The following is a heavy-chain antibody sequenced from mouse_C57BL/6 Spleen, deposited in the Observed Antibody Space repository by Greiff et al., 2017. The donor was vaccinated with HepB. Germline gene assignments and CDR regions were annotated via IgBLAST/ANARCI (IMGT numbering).Heavy chain of an antibody. Sequence: QVQLKESGPELVKPGASVKISCKASGYAFSSSWMNWVKQRPGKGLEWIGRIYPGDGDTNYNGKFKGKATLTADKSSSTAYMQLSSLTSEDSAVYFCERYYDYDNYARDYGCQGTSVTVSS. J-gene: IGHJ4*01. CDR2: IYPGDGDT. D-gene: IGHD2-4*01. CDR1: GYAFSSSW. V-gene: IGHV1-82*01. CDR3: ERYYDYDNYARDY.